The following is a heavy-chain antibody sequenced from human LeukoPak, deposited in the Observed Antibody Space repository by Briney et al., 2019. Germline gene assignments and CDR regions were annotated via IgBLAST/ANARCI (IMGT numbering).Heavy chain of an antibody. J-gene: IGHJ5*02. Sequence: GASVKVSCKASGYTFTGYYMHWVRQAPGQGLEWMGLINPSGSSTLYAQKFQGRVTMTRDMSTTTDYMELSSLRSGDTAVYYCARDNSVGDIAWWFDPWGQGTLVTVSS. CDR1: GYTFTGYY. CDR2: INPSGSST. CDR3: ARDNSVGDIAWWFDP. D-gene: IGHD3-16*02. V-gene: IGHV1-46*01.